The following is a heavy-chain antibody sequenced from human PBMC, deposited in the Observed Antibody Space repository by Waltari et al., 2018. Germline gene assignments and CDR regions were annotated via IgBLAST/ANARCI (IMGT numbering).Heavy chain of an antibody. CDR1: GGSISSSSYY. J-gene: IGHJ5*02. CDR3: ARETIVLGVYAQGWFDP. D-gene: IGHD2-8*02. Sequence: QLQLQESGPGLVKPSETLSLTCTVSGGSISSSSYYWGWIRQPPGKGLEWIGSIYYSGSTYYNPSLKSRVTISVDTAKNQFARKLSSVTAADTAVYYCARETIVLGVYAQGWFDPWGQGTLVTVSS. CDR2: IYYSGST. V-gene: IGHV4-39*07.